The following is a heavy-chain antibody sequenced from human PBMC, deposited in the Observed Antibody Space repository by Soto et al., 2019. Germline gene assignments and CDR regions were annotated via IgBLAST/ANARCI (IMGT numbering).Heavy chain of an antibody. J-gene: IGHJ6*02. D-gene: IGHD1-26*01. Sequence: GGSLRLSCAASGFTFSSYGMHWVRQAPGKGLEWVAVISYDGSNKYYADSVKGRFTISRDNSKNTLYLQMNSLRAEDTAVYYCAKDWEGYYYYYGMEVWGQGTTVTVSS. CDR3: AKDWEGYYYYYGMEV. CDR1: GFTFSSYG. V-gene: IGHV3-30*18. CDR2: ISYDGSNK.